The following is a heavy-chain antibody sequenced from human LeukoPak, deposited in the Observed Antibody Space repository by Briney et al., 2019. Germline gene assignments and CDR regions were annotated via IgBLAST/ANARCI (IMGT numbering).Heavy chain of an antibody. V-gene: IGHV4-34*01. CDR3: AGDHYLALKS. D-gene: IGHD1-14*01. J-gene: IGHJ5*02. Sequence: PSETLSLTCAVYGGSFSDYYWSWIRQPPGKGLEWIGEISPSGSTNYKTSLKSRVTISMDTSKNQSPLRLNSVTAADTAVYYCAGDHYLALKSWGQGTLVTVSS. CDR1: GGSFSDYY. CDR2: ISPSGST.